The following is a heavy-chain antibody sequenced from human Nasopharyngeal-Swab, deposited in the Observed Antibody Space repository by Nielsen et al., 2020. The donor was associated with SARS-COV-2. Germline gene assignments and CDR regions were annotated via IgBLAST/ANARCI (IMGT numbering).Heavy chain of an antibody. Sequence: GGSLRLSCKGSGYSFTSYWIGWVRQMPGKGLEWMGIIYPGDSDTRYSPSFQGQVTISADKSISTAYLQWSSLKASDTAMYYCARAVAGTYYYYGMDVWGQGTTVTVSS. V-gene: IGHV5-51*01. CDR1: GYSFTSYW. J-gene: IGHJ6*02. D-gene: IGHD6-19*01. CDR3: ARAVAGTYYYYGMDV. CDR2: IYPGDSDT.